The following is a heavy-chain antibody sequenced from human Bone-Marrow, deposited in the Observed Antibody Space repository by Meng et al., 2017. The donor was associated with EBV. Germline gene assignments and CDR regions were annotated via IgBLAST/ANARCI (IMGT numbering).Heavy chain of an antibody. J-gene: IGHJ4*02. CDR2: FNHSGST. D-gene: IGHD1-26*01. CDR3: ARGGVGGFESFDY. V-gene: IGHV4-34*01. Sequence: LLQSWGAGLLRPSDTLPLTCAVNGGSFNGYYWNWIRQYPTKGLEWIGEFNHSGSTNYNPSLRSKVSISVDTPKNQFSLIVTSVTAADTAMYYCARGGVGGFESFDYWGQGILVTVSS. CDR1: GGSFNGYY.